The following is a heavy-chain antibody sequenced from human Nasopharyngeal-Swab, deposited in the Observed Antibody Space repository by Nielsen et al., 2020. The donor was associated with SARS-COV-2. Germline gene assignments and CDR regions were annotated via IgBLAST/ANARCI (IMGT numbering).Heavy chain of an antibody. CDR3: ARDPESGVVVPAAMREVTPFDY. J-gene: IGHJ4*02. CDR1: GGTFSSYA. D-gene: IGHD2-2*01. Sequence: SVKVSCKASGGTFSSYAISWVRQAPGQGLEWMGGIIPIFGTANYTQKFQGRVTITADKSTSTAYMELSSLRSEDTAVYYCARDPESGVVVPAAMREVTPFDYWGQGTLVTVSS. V-gene: IGHV1-69*06. CDR2: IIPIFGTA.